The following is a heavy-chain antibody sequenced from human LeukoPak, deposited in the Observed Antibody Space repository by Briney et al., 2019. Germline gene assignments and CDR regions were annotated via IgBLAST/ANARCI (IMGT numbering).Heavy chain of an antibody. D-gene: IGHD1-26*01. CDR2: INPNSGGT. V-gene: IGHV1-2*02. CDR3: ARANHRGSIDTDY. J-gene: IGHJ4*02. Sequence: ASVNVSCKASGYTFTGYYMHWVRQAPGQGLEWMGWINPNSGGTNYAQKLQGRVTMTRDTSISTAYMELSRLRSDDTAVYYCARANHRGSIDTDYWGQGTLVTVSS. CDR1: GYTFTGYY.